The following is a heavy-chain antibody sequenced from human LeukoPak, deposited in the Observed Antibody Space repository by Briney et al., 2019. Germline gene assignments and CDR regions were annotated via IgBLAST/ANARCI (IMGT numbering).Heavy chain of an antibody. V-gene: IGHV3-30*19. CDR2: IWYDGSNK. Sequence: GGSLRLSCAASGFTFSSYGMHWVRQAPGKGLEWVAVIWYDGSNKYYADSVKGRFTISRDNSKNTLSLQMNSLRTEGTALYYCARAIRVVGATFDIWGQGTMVTVSS. CDR3: ARAIRVVGATFDI. CDR1: GFTFSSYG. D-gene: IGHD1-26*01. J-gene: IGHJ3*02.